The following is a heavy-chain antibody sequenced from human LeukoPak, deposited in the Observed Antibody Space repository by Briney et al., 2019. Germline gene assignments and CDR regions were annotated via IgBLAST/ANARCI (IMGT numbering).Heavy chain of an antibody. V-gene: IGHV4-34*01. CDR3: ARGRRLLPVFDY. Sequence: SETLSLTCAVYGGSFSGYYWSWIRQPPGKGLEWIGEINHGGSTNYNPSLKSRVTISVDTSKNQFSLKLSSVTAADTAVYYCARGRRLLPVFDYWGQGTLVTVSS. CDR2: INHGGST. CDR1: GGSFSGYY. D-gene: IGHD2-21*02. J-gene: IGHJ4*02.